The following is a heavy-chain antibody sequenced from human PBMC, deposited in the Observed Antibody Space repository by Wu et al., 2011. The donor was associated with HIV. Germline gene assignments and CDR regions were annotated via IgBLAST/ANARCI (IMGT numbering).Heavy chain of an antibody. CDR1: GNTFGSYD. V-gene: IGHV1-69*06. Sequence: QVQLVQSGAEVKKPGASVKVSCKTSGNTFGSYDFNWVRQASGQGLEWMGGIIPIIASTNYAQKFQGRVTITADKSTSTAYMELSSLTSEDTAVYYCATYRAQDDYYYYYYMDVWGKGTTVTVSS. CDR3: ATYRAQDDYYYYYYMDV. CDR2: IIPIIAST. J-gene: IGHJ6*03. D-gene: IGHD1-1*01.